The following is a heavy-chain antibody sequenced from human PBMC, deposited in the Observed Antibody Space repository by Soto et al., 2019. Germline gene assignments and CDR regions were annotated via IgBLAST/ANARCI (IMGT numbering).Heavy chain of an antibody. CDR1: GVTFSSYA. Sequence: SVKVSCKASGVTFSSYAISWVRQAPGQGLEWMGGIIPIFGTASYAQKFQGRVTMTRDTSTSTVYMELSSLRSEDTAVYYCARSGVVVVAATENWFDPWGQGTLVTVSS. V-gene: IGHV1-69*05. J-gene: IGHJ5*02. D-gene: IGHD2-15*01. CDR2: IIPIFGTA. CDR3: ARSGVVVVAATENWFDP.